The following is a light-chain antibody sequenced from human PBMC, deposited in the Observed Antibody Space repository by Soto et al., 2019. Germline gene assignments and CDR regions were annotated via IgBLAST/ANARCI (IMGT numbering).Light chain of an antibody. CDR3: SSYAGSSNV. Sequence: QSVLTQPASVSGSPGQSITISCTGPSSDVGSYNLVSWYQQYPGKAPKLIIFEVFKRPSGVSHRFSGSKSGNTASLTISGLQAEDEANYYCSSYAGSSNVFGTGTKVTVL. CDR2: EVF. V-gene: IGLV2-23*02. J-gene: IGLJ1*01. CDR1: SSDVGSYNL.